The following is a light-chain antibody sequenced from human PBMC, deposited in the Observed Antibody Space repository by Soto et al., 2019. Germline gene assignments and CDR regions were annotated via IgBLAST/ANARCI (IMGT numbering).Light chain of an antibody. Sequence: QSALTQPASVSGSPGQSITISCTGSGRDIGAYDYVSWYQQHPGKAPKLLIYGVKNRPSGVSYRFSASKSAFTASLTISGLQVEDEAHYYCSSYTTSYFYVFGPGTKVTVL. V-gene: IGLV2-14*01. CDR3: SSYTTSYFYV. CDR1: GRDIGAYDY. CDR2: GVK. J-gene: IGLJ1*01.